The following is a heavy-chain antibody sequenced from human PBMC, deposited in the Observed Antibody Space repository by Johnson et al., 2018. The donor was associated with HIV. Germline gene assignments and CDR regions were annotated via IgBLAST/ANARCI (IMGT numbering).Heavy chain of an antibody. CDR2: INWNVGST. D-gene: IGHD2-15*01. CDR3: AKRGGYCSGGACPHVFDV. V-gene: IGHV3-20*04. Sequence: EVQLVESGGGLVKPGGSLRLSCVASGFTFDDYGISWVRQTPGEGLAWVSDINWNVGSTDFADSVKGRFTISRDIANNSLYLQMNSLRAEDTALYYCAKRGGYCSGGACPHVFDVWGQGTMVTVSS. J-gene: IGHJ3*01. CDR1: GFTFDDYG.